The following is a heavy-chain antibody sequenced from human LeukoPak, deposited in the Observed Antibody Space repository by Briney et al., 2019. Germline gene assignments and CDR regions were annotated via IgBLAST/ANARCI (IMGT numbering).Heavy chain of an antibody. CDR3: AKLGYYYDSSGYYDYFFDY. Sequence: GGSLRLSCAASGFTFSSYGMHWVRQAPGKGLEWVAVISYDGSNKYYADSVKGRFTISRDNSKNTLYLQMNSLRAEDTAVYYCAKLGYYYDSSGYYDYFFDYWGQGTLVTVSS. J-gene: IGHJ4*02. CDR1: GFTFSSYG. CDR2: ISYDGSNK. D-gene: IGHD3-22*01. V-gene: IGHV3-30*18.